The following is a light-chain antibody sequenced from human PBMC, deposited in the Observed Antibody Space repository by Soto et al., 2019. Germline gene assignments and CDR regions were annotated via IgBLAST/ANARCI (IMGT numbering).Light chain of an antibody. Sequence: EIVLTQSPGTLSLSPGERATLSCRASQSVSSNLAWYQQKPGQAPRLLIYGASTRATGIPARFSGSGSGTEFTLTISSLQSEEFAVYYCQQYNNRNPSTVGQGTRLESK. CDR3: QQYNNRNPST. CDR1: QSVSSN. J-gene: IGKJ5*01. V-gene: IGKV3-15*01. CDR2: GAS.